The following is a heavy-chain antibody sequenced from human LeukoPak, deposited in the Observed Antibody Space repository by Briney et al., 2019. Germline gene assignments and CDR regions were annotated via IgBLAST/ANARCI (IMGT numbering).Heavy chain of an antibody. V-gene: IGHV5-51*01. CDR3: ARHPAKWQRGYYFDY. CDR1: GYRSTSYW. Sequence: GGSLKTSGQAPGYRSTSYWIGWARQMPGKGLGWMGIIYAGDSDTRYSTSFQGQVTISADKSISTAYLQWSSLKASDTAMYYCARHPAKWQRGYYFDYWGRGTLVTVSS. CDR2: IYAGDSDT. J-gene: IGHJ4*02. D-gene: IGHD1-26*01.